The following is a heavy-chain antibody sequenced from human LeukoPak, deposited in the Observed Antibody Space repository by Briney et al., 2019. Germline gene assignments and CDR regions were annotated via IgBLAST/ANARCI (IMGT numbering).Heavy chain of an antibody. CDR3: ARDYGDYYYYYYGMDV. CDR1: GFTFSDYY. CDR2: ISSSGSTI. Sequence: GGSLRLSCAASGFTFSDYYMSWIRQAPGKGLEWVSYISSSGSTIYYADSVKGRFTISRGNAKNSLYLQMNSLRAEDTAVYYCARDYGDYYYYYYGMDVWGQGTTVTVSS. J-gene: IGHJ6*02. V-gene: IGHV3-11*01. D-gene: IGHD4-17*01.